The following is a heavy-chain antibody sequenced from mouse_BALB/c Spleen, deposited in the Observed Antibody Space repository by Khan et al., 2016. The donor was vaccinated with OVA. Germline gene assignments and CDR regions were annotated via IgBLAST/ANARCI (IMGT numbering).Heavy chain of an antibody. CDR3: ARIKKIVATYFDY. Sequence: QVQLQQSGAELVKAGASVKMSCKASGYTFTSYWMHWVKQRLGQGLEWFAETNPTNGRTYYNEKFKSKATLTVDKSSSTAYMLLSGPTFEDSAVDSCARIKKIVATYFDYWGQGTTLTVSS. J-gene: IGHJ2*01. CDR2: TNPTNGRT. V-gene: IGHV1S81*02. D-gene: IGHD1-1*01. CDR1: GYTFTSYW.